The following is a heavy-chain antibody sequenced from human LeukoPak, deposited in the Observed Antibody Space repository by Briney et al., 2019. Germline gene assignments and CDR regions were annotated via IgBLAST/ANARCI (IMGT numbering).Heavy chain of an antibody. CDR3: ARSLAADDAFDI. Sequence: GGSLRLSCAASGFTFSSYSMNWVRQAPGKGLEWVSSISSSSSYIYYADSVKGRFTISRDNAKNSLYLQMNSLRAEDTAVYYCARSLAADDAFDIWGQGTMDTVSS. D-gene: IGHD3-16*01. J-gene: IGHJ3*02. V-gene: IGHV3-21*01. CDR2: ISSSSSYI. CDR1: GFTFSSYS.